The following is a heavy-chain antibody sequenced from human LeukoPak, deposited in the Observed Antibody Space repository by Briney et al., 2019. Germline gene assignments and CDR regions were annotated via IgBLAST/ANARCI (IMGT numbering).Heavy chain of an antibody. D-gene: IGHD3-22*01. CDR2: ISYDGSNK. J-gene: IGHJ4*02. CDR3: AKDTSPSITMIVVVRALDY. Sequence: GGSLRLSCAASGFTFSSYAMHWVRQAPGKGLEWVAVISYDGSNKYYADSVKGRFTISRDNSKNTLYLQMNSLRAEDTAVYYCAKDTSPSITMIVVVRALDYWGQGTLVTVSS. V-gene: IGHV3-30*04. CDR1: GFTFSSYA.